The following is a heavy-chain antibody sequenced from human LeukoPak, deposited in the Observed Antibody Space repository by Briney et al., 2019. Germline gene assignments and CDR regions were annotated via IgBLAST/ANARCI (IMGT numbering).Heavy chain of an antibody. V-gene: IGHV1-69*05. D-gene: IGHD1-26*01. Sequence: EASVKVSCKASGGTFSSYAISWVRQAPGQGLEWMGGIIPIFDTANYAQKFQGRVTMTRDMSTSTDYMELSSLRSEDTAIYYCARDNSVGDNAWWFDPWGQGTLVTVSS. J-gene: IGHJ5*02. CDR1: GGTFSSYA. CDR2: IIPIFDTA. CDR3: ARDNSVGDNAWWFDP.